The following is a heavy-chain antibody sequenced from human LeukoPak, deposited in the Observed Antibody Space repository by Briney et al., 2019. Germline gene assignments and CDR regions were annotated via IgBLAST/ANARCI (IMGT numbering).Heavy chain of an antibody. D-gene: IGHD2-2*01. CDR3: AKAVVVPATPHYYMDV. CDR2: ISGSGGST. J-gene: IGHJ6*03. CDR1: GFTFSSYA. V-gene: IGHV3-23*01. Sequence: GGSLRLSCAASGFTFSSYAMSWVRQAPGKGLEWVSAISGSGGSTYYADSVKGRFTISRDNSKNTLYLQMNSLRAEDTAVYYCAKAVVVPATPHYYMDVWGKGTTVTVSS.